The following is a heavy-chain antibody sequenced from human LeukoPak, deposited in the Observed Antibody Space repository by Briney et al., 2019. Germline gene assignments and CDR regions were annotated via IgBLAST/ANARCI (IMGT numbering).Heavy chain of an antibody. CDR2: ISGSGGST. CDR3: ASYGSGSYKYNAFDI. CDR1: GFTFDDYA. V-gene: IGHV3-23*01. D-gene: IGHD3-10*01. J-gene: IGHJ3*02. Sequence: GGSLRLSCAAPGFTFDDYAMHWVRQAPGKGLEWVSAISGSGGSTYYADSVKGRFTISRDNSKNTLYLQMNSLRAEDTAVYYCASYGSGSYKYNAFDIWGQGTMVTVSS.